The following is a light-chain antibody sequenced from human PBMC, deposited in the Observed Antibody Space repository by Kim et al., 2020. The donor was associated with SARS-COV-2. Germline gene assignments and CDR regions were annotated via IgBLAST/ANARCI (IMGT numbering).Light chain of an antibody. CDR2: DAS. CDR3: QQYDNLPVT. Sequence: DIQMTQSPSSLSASVGDRVTITCQASQDISNYLNWYQQKPGKAPKLLIYDASNLETGVSSRFSGSGSGTDFTFTISSLQPEDIATYYCQQYDNLPVTFGGGTKVDIK. J-gene: IGKJ4*01. CDR1: QDISNY. V-gene: IGKV1-33*01.